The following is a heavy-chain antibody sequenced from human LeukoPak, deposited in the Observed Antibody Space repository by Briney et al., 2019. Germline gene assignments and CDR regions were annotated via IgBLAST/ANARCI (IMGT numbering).Heavy chain of an antibody. CDR2: ISYDGSNK. V-gene: IGHV3-30*18. CDR3: AKEGYYGSGSFPDH. D-gene: IGHD3-10*01. CDR1: GFTFSSYG. Sequence: GGSLRLSCAASGFTFSSYGMHWVRQAPGKGLEWVAVISYDGSNKYYADSVKGRFTISRDNSKNTLYLQMNSLRAEDTAVYYCAKEGYYGSGSFPDHWGQGTLVTVSS. J-gene: IGHJ4*02.